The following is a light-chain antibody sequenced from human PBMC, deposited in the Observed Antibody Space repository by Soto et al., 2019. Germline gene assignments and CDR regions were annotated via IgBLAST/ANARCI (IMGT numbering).Light chain of an antibody. CDR2: ATS. V-gene: IGKV3-20*01. CDR1: QNVISSY. Sequence: ENVLTQSPGTLSLSPGERATLSCRASQNVISSYLVWYQQKPGQAPSLLVYATSSRAAGIPDRFSGSGSGTDFTLTISRLEPEDFAVYYCQQYDSSHLTFGGGTKVEIK. CDR3: QQYDSSHLT. J-gene: IGKJ4*01.